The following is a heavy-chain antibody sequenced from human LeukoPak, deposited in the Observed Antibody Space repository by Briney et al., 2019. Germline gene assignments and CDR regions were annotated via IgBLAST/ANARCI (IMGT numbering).Heavy chain of an antibody. J-gene: IGHJ4*02. CDR2: ISSSSSYI. CDR3: ARDITVTPYYFDY. CDR1: GFTFSSYW. D-gene: IGHD4-17*01. V-gene: IGHV3-21*01. Sequence: GGSLRLSCAASGFTFSSYWMSWVRQAPGKGLEWVSSISSSSSYIYYADSVKGRFTISRDNAKNSLYLQMNSLRAEDTAVYYCARDITVTPYYFDYWGQGTLVTVSS.